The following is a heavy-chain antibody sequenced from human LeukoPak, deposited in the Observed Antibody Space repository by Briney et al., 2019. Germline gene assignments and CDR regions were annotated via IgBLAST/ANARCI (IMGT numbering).Heavy chain of an antibody. J-gene: IGHJ6*03. V-gene: IGHV5-51*01. CDR3: ARRSFDYYYMDV. CDR1: GYSFSIYW. CDR2: IYPGDSDT. D-gene: IGHD2/OR15-2a*01. Sequence: SGESLKISCKDSGYSFSIYWIAWVRQMPGKGLEWMGIIYPGDSDTRYSPSFQGQVTISADKSISTAYLQWSSLKASDTGIYYCARRSFDYYYMDVWGKGTTVTVSS.